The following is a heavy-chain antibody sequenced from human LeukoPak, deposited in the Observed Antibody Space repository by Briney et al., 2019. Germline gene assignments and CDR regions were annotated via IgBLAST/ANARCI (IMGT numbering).Heavy chain of an antibody. D-gene: IGHD1-26*01. CDR3: ARGRYSGSYPSYFDY. CDR1: GFTFSSYW. Sequence: GGSLRLSCAASGFTFSSYWMSWVRQAPGKGLEWVANIKQDGSEKYYVDSVKGRFTISRDNAKNSLYLQMNSLRAGDTAVYYCARGRYSGSYPSYFDYWGQGTLVTVSS. CDR2: IKQDGSEK. V-gene: IGHV3-7*04. J-gene: IGHJ4*02.